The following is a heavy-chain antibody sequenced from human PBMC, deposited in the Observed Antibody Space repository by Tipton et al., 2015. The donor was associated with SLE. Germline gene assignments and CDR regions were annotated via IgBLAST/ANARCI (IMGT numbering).Heavy chain of an antibody. CDR2: ISWHGDT. CDR3: GGDGY. J-gene: IGHJ4*02. Sequence: SLRLSCAASGFTFDDYAMHWVRQAPGKGLEWLSGISWHGDTFYADSVKGRFTVSRDNSKNTLYVQMNSLRPEDTAVYYCGGDGYWGQGTLVTVSS. CDR1: GFTFDDYA. V-gene: IGHV3-9*01. D-gene: IGHD3-10*01.